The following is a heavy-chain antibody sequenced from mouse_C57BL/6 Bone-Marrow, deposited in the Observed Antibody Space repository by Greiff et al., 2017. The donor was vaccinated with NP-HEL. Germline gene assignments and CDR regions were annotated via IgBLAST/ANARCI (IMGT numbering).Heavy chain of an antibody. J-gene: IGHJ2*01. CDR2: INPSNGGT. CDR3: ARKRRTVVFDY. V-gene: IGHV1-53*01. CDR1: GYTFTSYW. Sequence: QVQLQQPGTELVKPGASVKLSCKASGYTFTSYWMHWVKQRPGQGLEWIGNINPSNGGTNYNEKFKSKATLTVDKYSSTAYMQLISLTSEDSAVYYCARKRRTVVFDYWGQGTTLTVSS. D-gene: IGHD1-1*01.